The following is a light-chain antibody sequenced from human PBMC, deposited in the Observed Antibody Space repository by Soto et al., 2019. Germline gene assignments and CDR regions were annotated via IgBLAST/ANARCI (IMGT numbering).Light chain of an antibody. V-gene: IGKV3-20*01. J-gene: IGKJ5*01. CDR3: QQYGTLIT. CDR1: QSLGNTY. CDR2: DAS. Sequence: ESVLTQSPGTLSLSPGERATLSCRASQSLGNTYLAWYQRKPGQAPRLLIYDASSRATDIPDRFSGSGAGPYFTLTISRLEPEYSAVYYCQQYGTLITFGQGTRLEIK.